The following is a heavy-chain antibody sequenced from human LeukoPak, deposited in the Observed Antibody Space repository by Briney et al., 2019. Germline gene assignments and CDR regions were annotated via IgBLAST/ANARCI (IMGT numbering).Heavy chain of an antibody. Sequence: GGSLRLSCAASGFTFSSYWMHWVRHAPGKGLVWVSRINSDGSSTSYADSVKGRFTISSDNAKNTLYLQMNSLRAEDTAMYYCARDIGSIQYSSSWYDWFDPWGQGTLVTVSS. J-gene: IGHJ5*02. D-gene: IGHD6-13*01. CDR3: ARDIGSIQYSSSWYDWFDP. CDR1: GFTFSSYW. CDR2: INSDGSST. V-gene: IGHV3-74*01.